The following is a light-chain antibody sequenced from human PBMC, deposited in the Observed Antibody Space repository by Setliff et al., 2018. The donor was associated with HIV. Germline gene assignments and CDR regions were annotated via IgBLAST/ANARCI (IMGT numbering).Light chain of an antibody. J-gene: IGLJ1*01. CDR2: EVS. V-gene: IGLV2-23*02. CDR1: SSDVGTYNL. CDR3: CSYAGSSTPYV. Sequence: QSALTQPASVSGSPGQSITISRTGTSSDVGTYNLVSWYQQHPGKAPKLMIYEVSKRPSGVSNRFSGSKSANAASLTISGLQADDEADYYCCSYAGSSTPYVFGTGTRAPS.